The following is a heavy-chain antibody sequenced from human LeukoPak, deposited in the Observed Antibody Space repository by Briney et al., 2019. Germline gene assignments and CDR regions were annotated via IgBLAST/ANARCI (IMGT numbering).Heavy chain of an antibody. V-gene: IGHV4-4*07. CDR2: MSAGGST. Sequence: PSETLSLTCAVSGGSISNYYWSWIRQPAGRGLEWIWRMSAGGSTKYSPSLKSRVTMSVDTSKSQFSLRLNSVTAADTAVYYCARVYYYDSSGYYWFDPWGQGTLVTVSS. J-gene: IGHJ5*02. D-gene: IGHD3-22*01. CDR1: GGSISNYY. CDR3: ARVYYYDSSGYYWFDP.